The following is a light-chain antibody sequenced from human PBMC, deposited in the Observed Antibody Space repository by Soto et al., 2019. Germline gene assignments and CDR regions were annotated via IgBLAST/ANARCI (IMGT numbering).Light chain of an antibody. CDR3: QHYDPSLIYT. J-gene: IGKJ2*01. CDR1: QSVSSY. Sequence: EIVLTQSPGTLSLSPGERATLSCRASQSVSSYLDWYQQKPGKAPRLLIYGVSSSATGIPDRFSGSGSWTDFTLTINGLEPEDFAVYYCQHYDPSLIYTFGQGTKVEIK. CDR2: GVS. V-gene: IGKV3-20*01.